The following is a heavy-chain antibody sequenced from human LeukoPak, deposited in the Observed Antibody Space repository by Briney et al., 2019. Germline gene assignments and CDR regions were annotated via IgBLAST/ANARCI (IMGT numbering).Heavy chain of an antibody. J-gene: IGHJ4*02. V-gene: IGHV4-34*01. Sequence: SETLSLTCAVYGGSFSGYYWSWIRQPPGKGLEWIGEINHSGSTNYNPSLKSRVTISVDTSKNQFSLKLSSVTAADTAVYYCARGLDDSSGYYRDYWGQGTLVTVSS. CDR1: GGSFSGYY. CDR3: ARGLDDSSGYYRDY. CDR2: INHSGST. D-gene: IGHD3-22*01.